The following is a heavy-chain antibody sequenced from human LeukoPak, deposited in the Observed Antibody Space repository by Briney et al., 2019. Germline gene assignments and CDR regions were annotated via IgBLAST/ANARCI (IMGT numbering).Heavy chain of an antibody. CDR2: INQGGSDK. J-gene: IGHJ4*02. CDR1: GFTFSGHW. Sequence: EGSLRLSCAASGFTFSGHWMSWVRQAPGKGLEWVANINQGGSDKYYVDSVKGRFTIPRDNANNLLYLQMNSLRGEDTAVYYCTRDRSRAEDDWGQGTLVTVSS. D-gene: IGHD1-14*01. CDR3: TRDRSRAEDD. V-gene: IGHV3-7*01.